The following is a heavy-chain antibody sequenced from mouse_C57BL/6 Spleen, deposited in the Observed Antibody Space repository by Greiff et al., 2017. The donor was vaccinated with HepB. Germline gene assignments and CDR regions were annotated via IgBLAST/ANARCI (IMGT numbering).Heavy chain of an antibody. Sequence: VQLKESGPGLVQPSQSLSITCTVSGFSLTSYGVHWVRQSPGKGLEWLGVIWSGGSTDYNAAFISRLSISKDNSKSQVFFKMNSLQADDTAIYYCARRGGYYGYDEGWFAYWGQGTLVTVSA. J-gene: IGHJ3*01. CDR1: GFSLTSYG. CDR2: IWSGGST. D-gene: IGHD2-2*01. CDR3: ARRGGYYGYDEGWFAY. V-gene: IGHV2-2*01.